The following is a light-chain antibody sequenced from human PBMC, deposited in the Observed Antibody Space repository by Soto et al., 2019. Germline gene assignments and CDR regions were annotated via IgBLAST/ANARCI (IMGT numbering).Light chain of an antibody. CDR1: QSVTNS. Sequence: EIFMAQSPSSLCVSLVERANLTCSDTQSVTNSIAWYQQRPGQAPRLLIYDASYRATGIPARFSGSGSGTDFTLIINSLEPEDVATYFCQKYNSALTFGQGTRLEIK. CDR3: QKYNSALT. CDR2: DAS. J-gene: IGKJ5*01. V-gene: IGKV3-11*01.